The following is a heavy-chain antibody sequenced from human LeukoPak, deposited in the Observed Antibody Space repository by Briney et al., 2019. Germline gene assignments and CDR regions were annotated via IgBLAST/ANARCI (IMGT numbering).Heavy chain of an antibody. CDR2: IIPGGNT. J-gene: IGHJ6*02. Sequence: SETLSLTCAVSDGSLSGYFWSWVRQPPGKGLEWIGEIIPGGNTNYNPSLKSRVTISLDTSKNQFSLNLDSVTAADTAVYYCGREVVSSYYYNGLDVWGQGTTVTVSS. CDR1: DGSLSGYF. D-gene: IGHD5/OR15-5a*01. CDR3: GREVVSSYYYNGLDV. V-gene: IGHV4-34*12.